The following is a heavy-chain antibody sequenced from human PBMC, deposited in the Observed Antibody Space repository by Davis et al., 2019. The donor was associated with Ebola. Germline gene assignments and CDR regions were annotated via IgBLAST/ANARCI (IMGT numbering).Heavy chain of an antibody. CDR2: IIPIFGTT. V-gene: IGHV1-69*13. CDR1: GGIFTNYA. J-gene: IGHJ4*02. D-gene: IGHD3-22*01. Sequence: SVKVSCKVSGGIFTNYALSWVRQAPGQGLEWMGGIIPIFGTTNYAQRFQGRVTITADDSTSTAYLELSSLSSEDTAVYYCARAIYYYDGSAYSDFWGQGTLVTVSS. CDR3: ARAIYYYDGSAYSDF.